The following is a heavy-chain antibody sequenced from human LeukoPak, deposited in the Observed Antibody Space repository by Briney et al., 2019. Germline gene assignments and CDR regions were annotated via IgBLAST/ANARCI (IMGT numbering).Heavy chain of an antibody. D-gene: IGHD3-22*01. Sequence: PSETLSPTCTVSGGSISSYYWSWIRQPPGKGLEWIGYIYYSGSTNYNPSLKSRVTISVDTSKNQFSLKLSSVTAADTAVYYCARGNYYDSSGYYHYYYYYMDVWGKGTTVTISS. CDR2: IYYSGST. V-gene: IGHV4-59*01. CDR3: ARGNYYDSSGYYHYYYYYMDV. J-gene: IGHJ6*03. CDR1: GGSISSYY.